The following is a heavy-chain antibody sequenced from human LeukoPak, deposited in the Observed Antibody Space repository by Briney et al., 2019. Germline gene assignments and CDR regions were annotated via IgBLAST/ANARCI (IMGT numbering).Heavy chain of an antibody. V-gene: IGHV4-59*01. D-gene: IGHD6-13*01. J-gene: IGHJ6*02. CDR2: IYYSGSP. CDR3: ARDAVYSSSWYYGMDV. CDR1: GGSISSYY. Sequence: SETLSLTCTVSGGSISSYYWSWIRQPPGKGLEWIGYIYYSGSPNYNPSLKSRVTISVDTSKNQFSLKLSSVTAADTAVYYCARDAVYSSSWYYGMDVWGQGTTVTVSS.